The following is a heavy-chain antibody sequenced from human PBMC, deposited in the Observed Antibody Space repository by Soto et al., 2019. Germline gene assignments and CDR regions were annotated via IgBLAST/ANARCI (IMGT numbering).Heavy chain of an antibody. V-gene: IGHV3-73*02. CDR3: ARHFSWSYGIDA. CDR1: GFTFSGSD. J-gene: IGHJ6*02. Sequence: EVQLVQSGGGLVQPGGSLKLSCSASGFTFSGSDIHWVRQASGRGLEWLGRIRSKPNNFATVYGESVRGRVTFSRDDSQNTAYLQLNSLKSDDTAVYYCARHFSWSYGIDAWGLVTTVTVS. D-gene: IGHD3-3*01. CDR2: IRSKPNNFAT.